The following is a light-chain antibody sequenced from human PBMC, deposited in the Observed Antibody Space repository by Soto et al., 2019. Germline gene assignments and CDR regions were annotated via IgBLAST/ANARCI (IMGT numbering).Light chain of an antibody. CDR3: SSYTSTTTLYV. CDR1: SSDVGGYNY. Sequence: QSALTQPASVSGSPGQSITISCTGTSSDVGGYNYVSWYQQHPGKAPKLMIYEVSNRTSGVSRRFSGSKSGNTASLTISGLQAEDVADYYCSSYTSTTTLYVFGTGTKLTVI. V-gene: IGLV2-14*01. CDR2: EVS. J-gene: IGLJ1*01.